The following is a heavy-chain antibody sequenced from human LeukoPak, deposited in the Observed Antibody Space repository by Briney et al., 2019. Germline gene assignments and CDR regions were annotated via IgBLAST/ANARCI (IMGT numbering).Heavy chain of an antibody. V-gene: IGHV6-1*01. J-gene: IGHJ6*02. CDR2: TYYRSKWYN. D-gene: IGHD6-19*01. CDR3: ARKGRIAVADLGYYYYGMDV. CDR1: GDSVSSNSAA. Sequence: SQTLSLTCAISGDSVSSNSAAWNWIRQSPSRGLEWLGRTYYRSKWYNDYAVSVKSRITINPDTSKNQFSLQLNSVTPEDTAVYYCARKGRIAVADLGYYYYGMDVWGQGTTVTVSS.